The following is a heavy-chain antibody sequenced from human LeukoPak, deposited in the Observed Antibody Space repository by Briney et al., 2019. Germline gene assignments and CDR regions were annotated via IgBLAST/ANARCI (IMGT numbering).Heavy chain of an antibody. Sequence: GGSLRLSCVASGFIFRNYGMHWVRQAPGKGLVWVSRINSDGSSTGYADSVKGRFTISRDNAKNSLYLQMNSLRAEDTAVYYCAREPDSSSWYYFDYWGQGTLVTVSS. J-gene: IGHJ4*02. V-gene: IGHV3-74*01. CDR1: GFIFRNYG. CDR3: AREPDSSSWYYFDY. D-gene: IGHD6-13*01. CDR2: INSDGSST.